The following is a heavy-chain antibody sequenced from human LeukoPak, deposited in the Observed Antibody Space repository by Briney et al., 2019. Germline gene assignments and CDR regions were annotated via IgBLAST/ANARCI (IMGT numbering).Heavy chain of an antibody. CDR1: GFTFSSYS. V-gene: IGHV3-21*01. J-gene: IGHJ4*02. CDR3: AYDILTGRAGY. D-gene: IGHD3-9*01. Sequence: GGSQRLSCAASGFTFSSYSMNWDRQAPGKGLEWVSSISSSSSYIYYADSVKGRFTISRDNAKNSLYLQMNSLRAEDTAVYYCAYDILTGRAGYWGQGTLVTVSS. CDR2: ISSSSSYI.